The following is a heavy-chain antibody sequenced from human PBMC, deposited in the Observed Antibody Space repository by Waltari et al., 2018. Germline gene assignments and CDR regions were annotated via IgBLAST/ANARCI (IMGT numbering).Heavy chain of an antibody. Sequence: EVQLVESGGVVVQPGGSLRLSCAASGFTFDDYTMHWVRQAPGKGLEWVSLISWDGGSTYYADSVKGRFTISRDNSKNSLYLQMNSLRTEDTALYYCAKDIGGGMAYGMDVWGQGTTVTVSS. J-gene: IGHJ6*02. D-gene: IGHD2-15*01. V-gene: IGHV3-43*01. CDR1: GFTFDDYT. CDR2: ISWDGGST. CDR3: AKDIGGGMAYGMDV.